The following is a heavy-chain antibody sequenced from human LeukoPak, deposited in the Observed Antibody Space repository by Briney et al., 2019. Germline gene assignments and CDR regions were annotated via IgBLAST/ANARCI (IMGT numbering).Heavy chain of an antibody. CDR3: ARESPYYYDSSDYSGEPDY. CDR2: INTNTGNP. D-gene: IGHD3-22*01. J-gene: IGHJ4*02. V-gene: IGHV7-4-1*02. CDR1: GYTFTSYA. Sequence: GASVKVSRKASGYTFTSYAMNWVRQAPGQGLEWMGWINTNTGNPTYAQGFTGRFVFSLDTSVSTAYLQISSLKAEDTAVYYCARESPYYYDSSDYSGEPDYWGQGTLVTVSS.